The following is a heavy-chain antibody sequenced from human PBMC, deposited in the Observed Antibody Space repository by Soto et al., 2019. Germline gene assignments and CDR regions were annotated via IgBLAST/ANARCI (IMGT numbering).Heavy chain of an antibody. CDR2: IYHSGST. D-gene: IGHD2-15*01. CDR3: ARGYCSGGSCYSTLFDY. Sequence: QLQLQESGSGLVKPSQTLSLTCAVSGGSISSGGYSWSWIRQPPGKGLEWIGYIYHSGSTYYNPSLKSRVTISVDRSKNQFSLKLSSVTAAVTTVYYCARGYCSGGSCYSTLFDYWGQGTLVTVSS. V-gene: IGHV4-30-2*01. J-gene: IGHJ4*02. CDR1: GGSISSGGYS.